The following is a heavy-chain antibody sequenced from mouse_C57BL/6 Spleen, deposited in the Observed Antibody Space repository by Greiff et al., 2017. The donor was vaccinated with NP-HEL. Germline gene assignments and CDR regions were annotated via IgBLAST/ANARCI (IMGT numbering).Heavy chain of an antibody. CDR3: AAYYSDNGAMDY. J-gene: IGHJ4*01. D-gene: IGHD2-12*01. CDR1: GYTFTSYW. Sequence: QVHVQQPGAELVKPGASVKLSCKASGYTFTSYWMHWVKQRPGQGLEWIGMIHPNSGSTNYNEKFKSKATLTVDKSSSTAYMQLSSLTSEDSAVYYCAAYYSDNGAMDYWGQGTSVTVSS. V-gene: IGHV1-64*01. CDR2: IHPNSGST.